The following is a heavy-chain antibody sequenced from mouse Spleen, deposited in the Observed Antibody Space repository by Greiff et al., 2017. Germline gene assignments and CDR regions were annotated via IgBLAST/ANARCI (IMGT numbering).Heavy chain of an antibody. D-gene: IGHD1-1*02. V-gene: IGHV1-64*01. CDR3: ARRGWTGAMDY. CDR2: IHPNSGST. J-gene: IGHJ4*01. Sequence: QVQLQQSGAELVKPGASVKLSCKASGYTFTSYWMHWVKQRPGQGLEWIGMIHPNSGSTNYNEKFKSKATLTVDKSSSTAYMQLSSLTSEDSAVYYCARRGWTGAMDYWGQGTSVTVSS. CDR1: GYTFTSYW.